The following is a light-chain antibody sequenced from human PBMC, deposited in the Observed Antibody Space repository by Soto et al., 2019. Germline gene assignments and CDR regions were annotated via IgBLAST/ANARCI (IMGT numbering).Light chain of an antibody. CDR1: QSISPY. CDR2: SAS. Sequence: VQRTQSPSSVSASVGDSVSITCRASQSISPYLNWYQQKPGKAPNLLIYSASILESGVPSRFSGSGSGTDFTLTISSLQPEDFATYFCQQSYSRPRTFGQGTKVDIK. CDR3: QQSYSRPRT. V-gene: IGKV1-39*01. J-gene: IGKJ1*01.